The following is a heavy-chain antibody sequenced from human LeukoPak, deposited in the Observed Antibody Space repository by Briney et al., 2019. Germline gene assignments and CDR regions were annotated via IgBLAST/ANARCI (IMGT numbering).Heavy chain of an antibody. V-gene: IGHV3-23*01. J-gene: IGHJ4*02. D-gene: IGHD3-10*01. Sequence: GGSLRLSCAASGFTFSSSAMSWVRQAPGKGLEWVSRISGSGASTYYAASVKGRFTISRDNSKNTLYLQMDSLRAEDTAVYYCAKFLLWFGESTNYFDYWGQGTLVTVSS. CDR3: AKFLLWFGESTNYFDY. CDR1: GFTFSSSA. CDR2: ISGSGAST.